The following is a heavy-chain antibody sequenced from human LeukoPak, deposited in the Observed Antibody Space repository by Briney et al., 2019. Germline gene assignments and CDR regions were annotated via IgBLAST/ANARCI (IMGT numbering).Heavy chain of an antibody. J-gene: IGHJ5*02. D-gene: IGHD6-19*01. CDR3: ARGSSGTLSGGGWFDP. CDR1: NYSINDGYY. Sequence: PSETLSLTCTVSNYSINDGYYWGWMRPPPGKGLQWIGGVYHSGATYQNPSLKSRVTISVDTSKNQFSLNLTSVTAADTAVYYCARGSSGTLSGGGWFDPWGQGTLVTVSS. V-gene: IGHV4-38-2*02. CDR2: VYHSGAT.